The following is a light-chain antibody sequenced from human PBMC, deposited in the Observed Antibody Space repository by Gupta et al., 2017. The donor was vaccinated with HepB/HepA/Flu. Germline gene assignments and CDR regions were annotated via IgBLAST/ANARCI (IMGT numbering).Light chain of an antibody. CDR3: SSYAGSDNLL. V-gene: IGLV2-8*01. Sequence: QSALTQPPSASGSPGQAVTISCTGTSSDVGGYNYVSWYQQHPGKAPKLMNYEVSKRPSGVPDRFSGSKSGNTASLTVSGLQAEDEADYYCSSYAGSDNLLFGGGTKLTVL. CDR1: SSDVGGYNY. CDR2: EVS. J-gene: IGLJ3*02.